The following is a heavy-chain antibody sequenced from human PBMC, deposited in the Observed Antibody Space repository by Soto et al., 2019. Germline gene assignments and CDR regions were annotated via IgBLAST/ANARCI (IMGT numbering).Heavy chain of an antibody. J-gene: IGHJ4*02. CDR2: IYPGDSDT. V-gene: IGHV5-51*01. CDR1: GYRFTTDG. Sequence: GESLKISCKVSGYRFTTDGIAWVRQMPDKGLEWMGIIYPGDSDTRYSPSFEGQVTISADRSISTAYLQLSSLKVSDTAMYYCARSQALDYWGQGTLVTVSS. CDR3: ARSQALDY.